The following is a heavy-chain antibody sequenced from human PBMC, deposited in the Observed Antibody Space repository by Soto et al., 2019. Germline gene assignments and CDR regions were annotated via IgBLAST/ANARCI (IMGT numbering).Heavy chain of an antibody. V-gene: IGHV3-23*01. D-gene: IGHD2-2*01. CDR3: AKGRVGRCSSTSCYARFAS. CDR1: GFTFSSYA. CDR2: ISGSGGST. Sequence: PGGSLRLSCAASGFTFSSYAMSWVRQAPGKGLEWVSAISGSGGSTYYADSVKGRFTISRDNSKNTLYLQMNSLRAEDTAVYYCAKGRVGRCSSTSCYARFASWGQGTLVTVSS. J-gene: IGHJ4*02.